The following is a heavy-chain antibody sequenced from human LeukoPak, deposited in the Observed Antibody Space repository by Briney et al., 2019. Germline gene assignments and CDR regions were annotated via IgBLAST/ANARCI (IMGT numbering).Heavy chain of an antibody. V-gene: IGHV3-33*06. CDR1: GFTFSDYG. CDR3: AKDRGSYSTTADS. J-gene: IGHJ5*01. CDR2: IWYDGTNK. D-gene: IGHD1-26*01. Sequence: GRSLRLSCAASGFTFSDYGIHWVRQAPGKGLEWVAVIWYDGTNKYYGDCVKGRFTIPRDNSKNTLYLQRNSLRAEDTAVYDCAKDRGSYSTTADSWGQGTLVTVSS.